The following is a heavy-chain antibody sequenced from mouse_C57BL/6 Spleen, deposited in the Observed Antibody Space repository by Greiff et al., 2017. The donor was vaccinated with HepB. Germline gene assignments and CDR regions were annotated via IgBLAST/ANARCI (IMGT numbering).Heavy chain of an antibody. D-gene: IGHD1-1*01. CDR3: AREGLLRYFDY. CDR2: IYPGDGDT. V-gene: IGHV1-82*01. CDR1: GYAFSSSW. Sequence: VQRVESGPELVKPGASVKISCKASGYAFSSSWMNWVKQRPGKGLEWIGRIYPGDGDTNYNGKFKGKATLTADKSSSTAYMQLSSLTSEDSAVYFCAREGLLRYFDYWGQGTTLTVSS. J-gene: IGHJ2*01.